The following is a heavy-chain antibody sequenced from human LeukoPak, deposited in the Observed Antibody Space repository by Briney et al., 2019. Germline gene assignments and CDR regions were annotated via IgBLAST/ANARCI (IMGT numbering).Heavy chain of an antibody. CDR2: TYPADSDT. CDR3: ARQVPGCSGGSCYSGWFDP. Sequence: GESLKISCKGSGYSFANYWIGWVRQMPGKGLEWMGITYPADSDTRYSPSFQGQVTISADKSISTAYLQWSSLKASDTAIYYCARQVPGCSGGSCYSGWFDPWGQGTLVTVSS. J-gene: IGHJ5*02. D-gene: IGHD2-15*01. V-gene: IGHV5-51*01. CDR1: GYSFANYW.